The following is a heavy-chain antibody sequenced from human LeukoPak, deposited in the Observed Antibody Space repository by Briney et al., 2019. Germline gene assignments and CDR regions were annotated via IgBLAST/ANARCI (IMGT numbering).Heavy chain of an antibody. V-gene: IGHV3-23*01. CDR3: ARDAYSSGWYLDY. J-gene: IGHJ4*02. CDR2: IDKSGGNT. D-gene: IGHD6-19*01. Sequence: GGSLRLSCAASGFTFNSHAMSWVRQAPGKGLEWVSTIDKSGGNTYYADSVKGRFTVSRDNSKNTLFLQMNSLRAEDTAVYYCARDAYSSGWYLDYWGQGTLVTVSS. CDR1: GFTFNSHA.